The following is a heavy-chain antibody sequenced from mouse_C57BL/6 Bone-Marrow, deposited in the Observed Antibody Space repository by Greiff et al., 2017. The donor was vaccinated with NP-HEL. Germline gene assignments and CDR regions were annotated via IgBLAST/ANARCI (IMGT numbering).Heavy chain of an antibody. J-gene: IGHJ2*01. V-gene: IGHV1-55*01. D-gene: IGHD1-1*01. CDR2: IYPGSGST. CDR1: GYTFTSYW. Sequence: QVHVKQPGAELVKPGASVKMSCKASGYTFTSYWITWVKQRPGQGLEWIGDIYPGSGSTNYNEKFKSKATLTVDTSSSTAYMQLSSLTSEDSAVYYCARSPITTVVGFDYWGQGTTLTVSS. CDR3: ARSPITTVVGFDY.